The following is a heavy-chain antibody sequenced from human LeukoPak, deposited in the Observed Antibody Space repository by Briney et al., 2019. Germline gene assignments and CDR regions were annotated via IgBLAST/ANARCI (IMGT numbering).Heavy chain of an antibody. CDR1: GGSISGSSYY. V-gene: IGHV4-39*07. D-gene: IGHD3-10*01. CDR3: ARTQDGYYGSGRYLSFDC. J-gene: IGHJ4*02. Sequence: PSETLSLTCTVSGGSISGSSYYWGWIRQPPGKGLEWIGYIYYSGRTYYNPSLKSRVTISVDTSKNQFFLNLSSLTAADTALYYCARTQDGYYGSGRYLSFDCWGQGTLVTVSS. CDR2: IYYSGRT.